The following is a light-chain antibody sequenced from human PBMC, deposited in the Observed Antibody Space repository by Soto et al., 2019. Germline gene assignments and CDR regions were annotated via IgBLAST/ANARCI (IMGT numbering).Light chain of an antibody. Sequence: EIVMTQSPATLSVSPGERATLSCRASQSVSSNLAWYQQKRGQAPRLLIYGASTRATGIPARFSGSGSGTEFTLTISSLQSEDFAVYYCQQYNNWPPYTFGQGTKVEIK. CDR3: QQYNNWPPYT. CDR2: GAS. V-gene: IGKV3-15*01. CDR1: QSVSSN. J-gene: IGKJ1*01.